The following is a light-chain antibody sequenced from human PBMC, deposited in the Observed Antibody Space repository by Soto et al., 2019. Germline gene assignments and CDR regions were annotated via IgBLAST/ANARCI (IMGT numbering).Light chain of an antibody. V-gene: IGKV1-5*01. CDR1: QTISSW. CDR2: AAS. J-gene: IGKJ1*01. Sequence: DIQMTQSPSTLSASVGDRVTITCRAGQTISSWLAWYQQKPWKAPTLLIYAASSLESGVPSRFSGSGSGTEFTLTISSLQPDDFATYYCQQYNFYPRTFGQGTKVEI. CDR3: QQYNFYPRT.